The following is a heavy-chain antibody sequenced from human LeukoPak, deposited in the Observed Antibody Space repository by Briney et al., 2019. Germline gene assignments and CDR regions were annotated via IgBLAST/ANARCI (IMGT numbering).Heavy chain of an antibody. D-gene: IGHD6-13*01. CDR2: ISAYNGNT. CDR3: ARAGIAAAGTRASKGMDV. CDR1: GYTFTSYG. V-gene: IGHV1-18*01. Sequence: ASVKVFCKASGYTFTSYGISWVRQDPGQGLEWMGWISAYNGNTNYAQKLQGRVTMTTDTSTSTAYMELRSLRSDDTAVYYCARAGIAAAGTRASKGMDVWGKGTTVTVSS. J-gene: IGHJ6*03.